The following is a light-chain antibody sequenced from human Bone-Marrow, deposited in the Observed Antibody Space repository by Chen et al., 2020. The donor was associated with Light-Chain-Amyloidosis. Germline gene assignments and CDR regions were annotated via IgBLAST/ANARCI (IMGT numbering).Light chain of an antibody. V-gene: IGLV2-14*01. CDR1: RSDVGGDNH. CDR2: EVT. Sequence: QSALTQPASVSGSPGQSITIARTGTRSDVGGDNHVSWYQQHPDKAPKLMIYEVTNRPSWVPDRFSGSKSDNTASLTISGLQTEDEADYFCSSYTITNTLVFGSGTRVTVL. J-gene: IGLJ1*01. CDR3: SSYTITNTLV.